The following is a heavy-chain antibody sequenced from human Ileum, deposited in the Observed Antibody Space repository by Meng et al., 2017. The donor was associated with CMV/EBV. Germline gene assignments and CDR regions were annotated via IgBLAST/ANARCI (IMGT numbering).Heavy chain of an antibody. Sequence: LRCPVSGVSTSPTSAWGWIPQAPGKGLEWIGSTSPTADAYYHPSLKCRVQTSVDTSRTHFSLTVSSVPASASAMYYCGIVVARHFKHWGQGTLVTVSS. CDR1: GVSTSPTSA. D-gene: IGHD2-15*01. CDR2: TSPTADA. J-gene: IGHJ1*01. V-gene: IGHV4-39*02. CDR3: GIVVARHFKH.